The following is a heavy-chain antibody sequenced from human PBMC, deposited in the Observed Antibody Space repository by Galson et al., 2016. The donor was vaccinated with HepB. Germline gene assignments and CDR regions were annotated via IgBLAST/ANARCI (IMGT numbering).Heavy chain of an antibody. J-gene: IGHJ3*02. D-gene: IGHD2-8*02. CDR2: IYHSGDT. CDR1: GGSISSTTNW. Sequence: SETLSLTCTVSGGSISSTTNWWSWVRQSPGQGLEWIGEIYHSGDTNYNPSLKSRATISVDTSRNQFSLSLSSVTAADTAVSYCARDCTGGTCKFAGYDAFDIWGQGTTVTVSS. V-gene: IGHV4-4*02. CDR3: ARDCTGGTCKFAGYDAFDI.